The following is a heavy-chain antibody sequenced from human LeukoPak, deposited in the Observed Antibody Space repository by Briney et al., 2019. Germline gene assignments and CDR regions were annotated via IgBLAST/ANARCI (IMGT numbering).Heavy chain of an antibody. CDR2: IIPIFGTA. J-gene: IGHJ3*02. D-gene: IGHD3-9*01. CDR1: RGTFSSYA. CDR3: ARPILAGWDAFDI. V-gene: IGHV1-69*13. Sequence: ASVKVSCKASRGTFSSYAISWVRQAPGQGREWMGGIIPIFGTANYAQKFQGRVTITADESTSTAYMELSSLRSEDTAVYYCARPILAGWDAFDIWGQGTMVTVSS.